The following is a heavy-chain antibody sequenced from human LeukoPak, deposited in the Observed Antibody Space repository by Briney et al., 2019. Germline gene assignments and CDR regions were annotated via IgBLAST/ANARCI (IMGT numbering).Heavy chain of an antibody. V-gene: IGHV4-59*08. CDR3: ARAVTYYYDSSGYPTLDY. CDR1: GGSISSYY. CDR2: IYYSGST. D-gene: IGHD3-22*01. J-gene: IGHJ4*02. Sequence: PSETLSLTCSVSGGSISSYYWSWIRQPPGKGLEWIGYIYYSGSTNCNPSLKSRVTISVDMSKNQFSLKLSSVTAADTAVYYCARAVTYYYDSSGYPTLDYWGQGTLVTVSS.